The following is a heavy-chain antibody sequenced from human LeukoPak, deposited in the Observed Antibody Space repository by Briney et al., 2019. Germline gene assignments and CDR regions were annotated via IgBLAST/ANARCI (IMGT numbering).Heavy chain of an antibody. CDR2: INSDGINT. V-gene: IGHV3-74*01. Sequence: GGSLRLSCAASGFTFSNYWMHWVRHAPGKGLVWVSRINSDGINTSYADSVKGRFTISRDNSKNTLYLQMNSLRAEDTAVYYCARDTRDLYYMEVWGKGTTVTVSS. CDR3: ARDTRDLYYMEV. CDR1: GFTFSNYW. J-gene: IGHJ6*03.